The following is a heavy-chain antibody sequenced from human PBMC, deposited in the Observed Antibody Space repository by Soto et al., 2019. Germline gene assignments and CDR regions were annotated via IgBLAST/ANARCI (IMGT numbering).Heavy chain of an antibody. V-gene: IGHV3-30*18. D-gene: IGHD3-16*01. CDR1: GFTFSSYG. Sequence: GGSLRLSCAASGFTFSSYGMHWVRQAPGKGLEWVAVISYDGSNKYYADSVKGRFTISRDNSKNTLYLQMNSLRAEDTAVYYCAKAGIVDYVWGSHIKGAFHIWGQGTMVTVSS. J-gene: IGHJ3*02. CDR3: AKAGIVDYVWGSHIKGAFHI. CDR2: ISYDGSNK.